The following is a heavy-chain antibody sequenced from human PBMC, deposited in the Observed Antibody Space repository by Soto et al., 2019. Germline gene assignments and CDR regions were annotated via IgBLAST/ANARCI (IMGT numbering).Heavy chain of an antibody. CDR1: GFTFSSDV. CDR2: ISGSGVST. J-gene: IGHJ6*02. Sequence: PGGYLRLSCAASGFTFSSDVMSWVRQAPGKGLEWVSAISGSGVSTYYADSVKGRFTISRDNSKNTLYLQMNSLRAEDTAVYYCARDYVFWSGYSRRGLDVCGQGTTVIGS. D-gene: IGHD3-3*01. V-gene: IGHV3-23*01. CDR3: ARDYVFWSGYSRRGLDV.